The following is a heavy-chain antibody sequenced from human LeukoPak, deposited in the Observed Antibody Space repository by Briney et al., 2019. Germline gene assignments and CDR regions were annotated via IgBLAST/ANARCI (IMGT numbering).Heavy chain of an antibody. CDR3: ARGGDYGSGSLFDY. CDR2: IYYSGST. V-gene: IGHV4-59*01. J-gene: IGHJ4*02. CDR1: GGSISSYY. D-gene: IGHD3-10*01. Sequence: SETLSLTCTVSGGSISSYYWSWIRQPPGKGLEWIGYIYYSGSTNCNPSLKSRVTISVDTSKNQFSLKLSSVTAADTAVYYCARGGDYGSGSLFDYWGQGTLVTVSS.